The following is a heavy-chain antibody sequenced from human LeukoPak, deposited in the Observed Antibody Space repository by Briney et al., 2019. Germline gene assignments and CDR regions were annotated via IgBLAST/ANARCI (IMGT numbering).Heavy chain of an antibody. J-gene: IGHJ6*04. D-gene: IGHD2-15*01. CDR1: GFTFSSYA. V-gene: IGHV3-30*04. CDR2: ISYDGSNK. Sequence: GGSLRLSCAASGFTFSSYAMHWVRQAPGKGLEWVAVISYDGSNKYYADSVKGRLTISRDNSKNTLYLQMNSLRAEDTAVYYCARDGVAGYYGMDVWGKGTTVTVSS. CDR3: ARDGVAGYYGMDV.